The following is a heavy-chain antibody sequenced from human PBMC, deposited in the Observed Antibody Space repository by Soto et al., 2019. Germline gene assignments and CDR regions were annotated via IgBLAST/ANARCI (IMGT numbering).Heavy chain of an antibody. CDR1: GGSISSSHW. CDR3: VRDADETAIVPAPWLV. Sequence: SETLSLTCAVSGGSISSSHWWGWVRQAPGKGLEWIGEIYHSGSTNYNPSLKSRITMSVDKSKNQFSVNLSSVTAADTAVYYCVRDADETAIVPAPWLVWGRGTMVTVYS. D-gene: IGHD2-21*02. CDR2: IYHSGST. V-gene: IGHV4-4*02. J-gene: IGHJ2*01.